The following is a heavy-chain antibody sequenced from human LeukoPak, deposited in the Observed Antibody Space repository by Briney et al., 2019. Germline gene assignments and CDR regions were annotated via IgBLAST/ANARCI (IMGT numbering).Heavy chain of an antibody. J-gene: IGHJ4*02. CDR2: IAPSNGGT. D-gene: IGHD5-24*01. CDR3: ATLSRYHSDGYSSRDYNDY. CDR1: GYTFTGYN. V-gene: IGHV1-2*02. Sequence: ASVKVSCKASGYTFTGYNMHWVRQAPGQGLEWMGRIAPSNGGTEYAQKFSGRVTMTRDTSINTAYMELSSLRSDDTAIYYCATLSRYHSDGYSSRDYNDYWGKGTLVTVSS.